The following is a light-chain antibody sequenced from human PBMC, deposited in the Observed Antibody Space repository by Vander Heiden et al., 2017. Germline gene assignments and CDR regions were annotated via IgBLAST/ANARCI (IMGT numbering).Light chain of an antibody. CDR3: LKATQFPLT. CDR2: KMS. CDR1: QSLVHSDGNTD. J-gene: IGKJ4*01. Sequence: EIVMTQSLLSSPVPLGQPASISCRSSQSLVHSDGNTDVSWLQQRPGQTPRLLSDKMSNRFSGVPDRFSGRGAGTDFTLKISRVEAEDGGVYYCLKATQFPLTFGGGTRVEIK. V-gene: IGKV2-24*01.